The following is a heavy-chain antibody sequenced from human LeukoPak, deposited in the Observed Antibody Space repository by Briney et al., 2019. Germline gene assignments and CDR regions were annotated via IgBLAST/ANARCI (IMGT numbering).Heavy chain of an antibody. Sequence: PGGSLRLSCAASGFTFSSYAMSWVRQAPGKGLEWVSGISGSGSTTYYADSVKGRFTISRDNSKNTLYLQMSSLRAEDTAVYYCAKVGDYYGSGKYSNFDYWGQGTLVTVSS. CDR3: AKVGDYYGSGKYSNFDY. D-gene: IGHD3-10*01. CDR1: GFTFSSYA. V-gene: IGHV3-23*01. CDR2: ISGSGSTT. J-gene: IGHJ4*02.